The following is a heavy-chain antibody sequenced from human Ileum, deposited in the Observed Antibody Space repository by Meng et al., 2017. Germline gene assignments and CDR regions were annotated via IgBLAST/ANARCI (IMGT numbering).Heavy chain of an antibody. J-gene: IGHJ4*02. Sequence: QVQLQQSGAGLLKPSETPSLTCAVYGGSFSGYYWSWIRQPPGKGLEWIGEINHSGSTNYNPSLKSRVTISVDTSKNQFSLKLSAVTAADAAVYYCARGGGRYGPDFDYWGQGTLVTVSS. D-gene: IGHD3-16*01. CDR3: ARGGGRYGPDFDY. CDR1: GGSFSGYY. V-gene: IGHV4-34*01. CDR2: INHSGST.